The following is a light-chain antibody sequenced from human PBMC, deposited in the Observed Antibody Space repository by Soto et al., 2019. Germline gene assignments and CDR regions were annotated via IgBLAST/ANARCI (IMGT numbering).Light chain of an antibody. Sequence: EIVLTQSQATLSLSPGERATLSCRASQSVSSYLAWYQQKPGQAPRLLIYDISTRATGIPARFSGSGSGTEFTLTISSLQSEDLAVYYCQQYNNWPLTFGGGTKVDIK. V-gene: IGKV3-15*01. J-gene: IGKJ4*01. CDR1: QSVSSY. CDR3: QQYNNWPLT. CDR2: DIS.